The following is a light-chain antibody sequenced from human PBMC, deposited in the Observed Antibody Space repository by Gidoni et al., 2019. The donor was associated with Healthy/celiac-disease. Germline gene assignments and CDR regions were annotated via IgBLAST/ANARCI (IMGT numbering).Light chain of an antibody. Sequence: QSALTQPRSVSGSPGQSVTISCTGTSSDVGGYNYVSWYQQHPGKAPQLMIYDVSKRPSGVPERVSGSKSGNTAALTISGLQAEDEADDYCYSYAGSYTPYVFGTGTKVTVL. CDR2: DVS. CDR3: YSYAGSYTPYV. V-gene: IGLV2-11*01. J-gene: IGLJ1*01. CDR1: SSDVGGYNY.